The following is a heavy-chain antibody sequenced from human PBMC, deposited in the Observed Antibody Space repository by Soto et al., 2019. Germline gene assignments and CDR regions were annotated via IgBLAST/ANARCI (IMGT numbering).Heavy chain of an antibody. V-gene: IGHV1-18*01. D-gene: IGHD4-17*01. CDR3: PSRTTVETARY. CDR1: GYTFTSYG. CDR2: ISAYNGNT. Sequence: QVQLVQSGAEVKKPGASVKVSCKASGYTFTSYGISWVRQAPGQGLEWMGWISAYNGNTNHAQKFQVRVTMTTDTSTITSYTPLRSLRSDDTSVYYCPSRTTVETARYWGQATLFTVSS. J-gene: IGHJ4*02.